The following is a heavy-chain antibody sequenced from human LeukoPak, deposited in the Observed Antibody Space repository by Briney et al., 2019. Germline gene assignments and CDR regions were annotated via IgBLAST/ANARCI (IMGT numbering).Heavy chain of an antibody. V-gene: IGHV3-23*01. CDR1: GFTLSSYA. D-gene: IGHD4-17*01. CDR3: AKDEGYGDYGGYFDY. Sequence: GGSLRLSCAASGFTLSSYAMRWVRRAPGEGREGVSAMSGSGGSTFYGDSVEGRFNISRENSKNTLYLQMNSLRAEDTAVYYCAKDEGYGDYGGYFDYWGQGTLVTVSS. CDR2: MSGSGGST. J-gene: IGHJ4*02.